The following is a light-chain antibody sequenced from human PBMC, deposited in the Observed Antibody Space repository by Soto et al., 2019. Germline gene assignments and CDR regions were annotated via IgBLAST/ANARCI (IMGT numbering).Light chain of an antibody. CDR2: DAS. CDR3: QQRSNLPLT. V-gene: IGKV3-11*01. Sequence: EIVLTQSPATLSLSPGERATLSCRASQSISSFLAWYQQKRGQAPRLLIYDASNRATGIPVRFSGSGSGTDFTLTISSLEPEDFAVYYCQQRSNLPLTFGGGTKVEIK. J-gene: IGKJ4*01. CDR1: QSISSF.